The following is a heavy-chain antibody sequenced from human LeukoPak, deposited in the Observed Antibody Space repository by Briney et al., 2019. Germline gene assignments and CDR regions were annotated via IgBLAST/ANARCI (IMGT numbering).Heavy chain of an antibody. CDR3: ARDRGDSSGWYTTPDYFDY. V-gene: IGHV3-30-3*01. Sequence: QPGGSLRLSCAASGFTFSSYAMHWVRQAPGKGLEWVAVISYDGSNKYYADSVKGRFTISRDNSKNTLYLQMNSLRAEDTAVYYCARDRGDSSGWYTTPDYFDYWGQGTLVTVSS. D-gene: IGHD6-19*01. CDR1: GFTFSSYA. CDR2: ISYDGSNK. J-gene: IGHJ4*02.